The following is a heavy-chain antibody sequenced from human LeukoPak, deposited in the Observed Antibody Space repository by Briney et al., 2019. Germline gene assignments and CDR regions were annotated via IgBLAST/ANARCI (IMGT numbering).Heavy chain of an antibody. Sequence: GGSLRLSCAASGFNFSSYALSWVRQAPGKGLEWVSAISGSRTYYTDSVKGRFTISRDNSKNTLYLQMNSLRAEDTAVYYCAKTLTGGSSFDYWGQGTLVTVSS. J-gene: IGHJ4*02. CDR3: AKTLTGGSSFDY. D-gene: IGHD3-9*01. V-gene: IGHV3-23*01. CDR2: ISGSRT. CDR1: GFNFSSYA.